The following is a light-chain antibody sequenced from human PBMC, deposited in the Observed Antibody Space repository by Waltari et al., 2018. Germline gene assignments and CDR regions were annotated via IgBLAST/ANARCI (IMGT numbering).Light chain of an antibody. J-gene: IGKJ2*01. CDR2: AAS. CDR1: QTISIY. V-gene: IGKV1-39*01. Sequence: DIQMTQSPSSLSASVGDRVTIHCRASQTISIYLNWYQQTPGRAPNLLIYAASSLQSRVPSRFSSSGSGTVFTLTISSLQPEDFATYYCQQSYSAPPTFGQGTKLEI. CDR3: QQSYSAPPT.